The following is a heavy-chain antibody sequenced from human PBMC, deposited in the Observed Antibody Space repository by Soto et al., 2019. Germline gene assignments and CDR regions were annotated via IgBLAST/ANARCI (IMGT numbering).Heavy chain of an antibody. V-gene: IGHV1-3*01. CDR3: ASPEGSVDYYYGMDV. CDR2: INAGNGNT. J-gene: IGHJ6*02. D-gene: IGHD2-15*01. Sequence: QVQLVQSGAEVKKPGASVKVSCKASGYTFTSYAMHWVRQAPGQRLEWMGWINAGNGNTKYSQKFQGRVTITRDTSASTAYMELSSLRYEDTAAYYCASPEGSVDYYYGMDVWGQGTTVTVSS. CDR1: GYTFTSYA.